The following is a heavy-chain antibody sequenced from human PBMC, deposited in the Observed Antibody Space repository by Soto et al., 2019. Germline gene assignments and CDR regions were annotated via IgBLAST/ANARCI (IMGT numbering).Heavy chain of an antibody. CDR3: VRSYYYYYYGMDV. J-gene: IGHJ6*02. D-gene: IGHD3-10*01. CDR2: ISHDGNDK. V-gene: IGHV3-30-3*01. Sequence: GGSLRLSCAASGYTFSNYAMHWVRQAPGKGLGWVAFISHDGNDKYYADSVKGRFTISRDNSKNTLYLQMNSLRAEDTAVYYCVRSYYYYYYGMDVWGQGTTVTVSS. CDR1: GYTFSNYA.